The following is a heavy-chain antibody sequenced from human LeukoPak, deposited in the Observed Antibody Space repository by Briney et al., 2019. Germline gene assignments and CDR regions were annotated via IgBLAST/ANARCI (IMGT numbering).Heavy chain of an antibody. CDR2: IRSKAYGGTT. CDR1: GFTFGDYA. CDR3: TRDGGRQLWFFDY. D-gene: IGHD5-18*01. Sequence: GGSLRLSCTASGFTFGDYAMSWFRQAPGKGLEWGGFIRSKAYGGTTEYAAFVKGRFTISRDDSKSIAYLQMNSLKTEDTAVYYCTRDGGRQLWFFDYWGQGTLVTVSS. J-gene: IGHJ4*02. V-gene: IGHV3-49*03.